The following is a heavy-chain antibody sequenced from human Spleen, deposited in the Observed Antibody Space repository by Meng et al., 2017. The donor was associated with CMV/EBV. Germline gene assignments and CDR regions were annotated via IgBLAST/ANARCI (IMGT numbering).Heavy chain of an antibody. CDR2: ITPGSDDT. Sequence: ASVKVSCKASGYTFTGYYLHWVRQAPGQGLEWMGWITPGSDDTNYAQKFQGWVTMTTDTSITTAYMEPNRLKSDDTAVYYCAIGTLGTPFFDFWGQGTLVTVSS. CDR1: GYTFTGYY. CDR3: AIGTLGTPFFDF. V-gene: IGHV1-2*04. D-gene: IGHD6-13*01. J-gene: IGHJ4*02.